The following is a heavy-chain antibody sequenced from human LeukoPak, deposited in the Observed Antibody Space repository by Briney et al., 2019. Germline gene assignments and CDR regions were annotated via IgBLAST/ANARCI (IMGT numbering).Heavy chain of an antibody. D-gene: IGHD4-23*01. Sequence: GGSLRLSCAASGFTFDDYAMHWVRQAPGKGLEWVSGISWNSGSIGYADSVKGRFTISRDNAKNSLYLQMNSLRAEDTALYYCAKDMSPTDYGGNADFDYWGQGTLVTVSS. CDR2: ISWNSGSI. V-gene: IGHV3-9*01. J-gene: IGHJ4*02. CDR1: GFTFDDYA. CDR3: AKDMSPTDYGGNADFDY.